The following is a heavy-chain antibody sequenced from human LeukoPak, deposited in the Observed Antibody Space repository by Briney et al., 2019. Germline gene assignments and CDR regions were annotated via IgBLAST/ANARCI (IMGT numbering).Heavy chain of an antibody. CDR3: ETLYGSGSSVYGMDV. D-gene: IGHD3-10*01. Sequence: PSETLSLTCTVSGGSISSGGYYWSWIRQHPGKGLEWIGYIYYSGSTYYNPSLKSRVTISVDTSKNQFSLKLSSVTAADTAVYYCETLYGSGSSVYGMDVWGQGTTVTVSS. CDR1: GGSISSGGYY. V-gene: IGHV4-31*03. J-gene: IGHJ6*02. CDR2: IYYSGST.